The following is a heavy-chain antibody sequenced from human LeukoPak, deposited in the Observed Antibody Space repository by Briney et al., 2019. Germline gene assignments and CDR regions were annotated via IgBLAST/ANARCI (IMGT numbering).Heavy chain of an antibody. V-gene: IGHV3-30*02. J-gene: IGHJ4*02. CDR3: AREGGRAVPGRFDQ. CDR1: GINFRSSG. D-gene: IGHD6-13*01. Sequence: GGSLRLSCAASGINFRSSGMHWVRQAPGKGLEWVTFIQNDGSDKYYAASVKGRFTISRDNSKNTVYLHMASLRADGTALYYCAREGGRAVPGRFDQWGQGTLVTVSS. CDR2: IQNDGSDK.